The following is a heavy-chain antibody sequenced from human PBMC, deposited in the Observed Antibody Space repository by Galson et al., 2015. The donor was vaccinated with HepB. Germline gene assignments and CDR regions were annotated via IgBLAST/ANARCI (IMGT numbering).Heavy chain of an antibody. CDR2: INPNGGST. V-gene: IGHV1-46*01. D-gene: IGHD3-10*01. J-gene: IGHJ4*02. Sequence: SVKVSCKASGYTFTTYTINWVRQAPGQGLESMGIINPNGGSTSYAQKFQGRVTMTRDTSTSTVYMELSSLRSGDTAVYYCARQGVRGVYYFDFWGQGTLVTVSS. CDR3: ARQGVRGVYYFDF. CDR1: GYTFTTYT.